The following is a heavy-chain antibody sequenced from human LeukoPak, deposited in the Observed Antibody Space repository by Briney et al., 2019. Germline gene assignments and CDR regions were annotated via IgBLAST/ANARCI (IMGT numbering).Heavy chain of an antibody. V-gene: IGHV1-2*02. Sequence: ASVKVSCKASGYTFTSYYMHWVRQAPGQGLEWMGWINPNSGGTNYAQKFQGRVTMTRDTSISTAYMELSRLRSDDTAVYYCAMCSSTSCYSDYMDVWGKGTTVTISS. D-gene: IGHD2-2*01. J-gene: IGHJ6*03. CDR1: GYTFTSYY. CDR2: INPNSGGT. CDR3: AMCSSTSCYSDYMDV.